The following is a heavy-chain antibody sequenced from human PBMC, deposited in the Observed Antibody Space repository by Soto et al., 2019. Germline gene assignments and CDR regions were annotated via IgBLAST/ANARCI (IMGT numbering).Heavy chain of an antibody. CDR1: GGSISSYY. Sequence: SETQSLTYTVSGGSISSYYGSWIRQPPGKGLEWIGYIYYSGSTNYNPSLKSRVTISVDTSKNQFSLKLSSVTAADTAVYYCARDREVAVAGPVGYDAFDIWGQGTMVTVSS. J-gene: IGHJ3*02. V-gene: IGHV4-59*01. CDR3: ARDREVAVAGPVGYDAFDI. CDR2: IYYSGST. D-gene: IGHD6-19*01.